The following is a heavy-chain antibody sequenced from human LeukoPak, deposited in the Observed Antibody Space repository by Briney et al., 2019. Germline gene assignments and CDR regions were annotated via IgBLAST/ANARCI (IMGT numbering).Heavy chain of an antibody. V-gene: IGHV4-34*01. D-gene: IGHD3-10*01. Sequence: SETLSLTCAVYGGSFSGYYWSWIRQPPGKGLEWIGEINHSGSTNYNPSLKSRVTISVDTSKNQFSLKLSSVTAADTAVYYCARGPLWFGEPSFDYWGQGTLVIVST. CDR3: ARGPLWFGEPSFDY. CDR1: GGSFSGYY. CDR2: INHSGST. J-gene: IGHJ4*02.